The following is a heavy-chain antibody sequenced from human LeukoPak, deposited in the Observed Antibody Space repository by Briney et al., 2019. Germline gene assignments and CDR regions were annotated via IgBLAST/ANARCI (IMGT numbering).Heavy chain of an antibody. CDR1: GGSINTPNYY. CDR2: IFYSGGT. V-gene: IGHV4-39*01. J-gene: IGHJ4*02. Sequence: SETLSLTCTVSGGSINTPNYYWGWIRQTPGKGLEWIGNIFYSGGTYSPSLTSRVTISLDTSRNQFSLKLNSVTAADTAVYYCARVRRPYYYGSGTLKYYFDYWGQGTLVTVSS. D-gene: IGHD3-10*01. CDR3: ARVRRPYYYGSGTLKYYFDY.